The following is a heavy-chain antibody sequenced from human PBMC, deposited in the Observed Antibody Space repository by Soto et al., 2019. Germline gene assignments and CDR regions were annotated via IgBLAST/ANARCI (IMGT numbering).Heavy chain of an antibody. Sequence: ASVKVSCKASGYTFSTHAMHWVRQPPGQSLEWMGWINGGTGQIKHSHRFQDRVTITRDTSASTAYMELSSLRSEDTAVYYCARGKGMEENYYYYGLDIWGQGTTVTVSS. CDR3: ARGKGMEENYYYYGLDI. CDR1: GYTFSTHA. J-gene: IGHJ6*02. CDR2: INGGTGQI. D-gene: IGHD1-1*01. V-gene: IGHV1-3*01.